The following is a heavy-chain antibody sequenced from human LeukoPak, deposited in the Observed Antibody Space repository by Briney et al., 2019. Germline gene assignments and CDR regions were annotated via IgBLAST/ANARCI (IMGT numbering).Heavy chain of an antibody. D-gene: IGHD1-1*01. CDR2: TYYRSKWYH. CDR1: GDRVSRNSAA. J-gene: IGHJ4*02. Sequence: SQTLSLTCAISGDRVSRNSAAWNWIRQSPSRGLEWLGRTYYRSKWYHDYAVSVKSRITISPDTSKNQFSLQLNSVTPEDTAVYFCARGNDGWIDYWGQGTLATVSS. V-gene: IGHV6-1*01. CDR3: ARGNDGWIDY.